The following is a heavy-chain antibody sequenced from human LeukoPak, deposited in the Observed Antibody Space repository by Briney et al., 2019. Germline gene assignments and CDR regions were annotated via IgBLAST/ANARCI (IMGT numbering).Heavy chain of an antibody. CDR2: ISGSGGST. CDR3: ANPGGYSSSWYHTGYYYMDV. V-gene: IGHV3-23*01. J-gene: IGHJ6*03. CDR1: GFTFSSYA. Sequence: PGGSLRLSCAASGFTFSSYAMSWVRQAPGKGLEWVSAISGSGGSTYYADSVKGRFTISRDNSKNTLYLQMNSLRAEDTAVYYCANPGGYSSSWYHTGYYYMDVWGKGTTVTVSS. D-gene: IGHD6-13*01.